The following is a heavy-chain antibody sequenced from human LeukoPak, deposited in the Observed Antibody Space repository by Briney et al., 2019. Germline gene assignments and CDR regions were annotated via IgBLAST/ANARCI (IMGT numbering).Heavy chain of an antibody. CDR1: GYTFTGYY. J-gene: IGHJ4*02. CDR3: ARDVLLLSVRGGTDY. D-gene: IGHD1-1*01. Sequence: RASVKVSCKASGYTFTGYYMHWVRQAPGQGLEWMGWINPNSGGTNYAQKFQGRVTMTRDTSISTAYMEPSRLRSDDTAVYYCARDVLLLSVRGGTDYWGQGTLVTVSS. CDR2: INPNSGGT. V-gene: IGHV1-2*02.